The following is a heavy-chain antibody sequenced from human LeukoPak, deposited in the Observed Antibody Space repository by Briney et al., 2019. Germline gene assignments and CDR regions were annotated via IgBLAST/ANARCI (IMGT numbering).Heavy chain of an antibody. D-gene: IGHD6-13*01. CDR2: FDPEDGET. J-gene: IGHJ4*02. V-gene: IGHV1-24*01. CDR3: AREERPIAALGRGALDY. Sequence: ASVKVSCKVSGYTLTELSMHWVRQAPGKGPEWMGGFDPEDGETIYAQKFQGRVTMTRDTSTGTVYMELSSLSSEDTAMYYCAREERPIAALGRGALDYWGQGTLVTVSS. CDR1: GYTLTELS.